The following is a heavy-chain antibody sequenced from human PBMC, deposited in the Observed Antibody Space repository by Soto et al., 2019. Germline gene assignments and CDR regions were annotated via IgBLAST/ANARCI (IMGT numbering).Heavy chain of an antibody. CDR1: GFIFSDYY. V-gene: IGHV3-11*01. J-gene: IGHJ4*02. CDR2: ISSDGSTI. Sequence: QVQLVESGGGLVEPGGSLRLSCVTSGFIFSDYYMTWIRQAPGKGLEWVSYISSDGSTIYYADSVKGRFTISRDNAKNSLFLQMESLRVEDTAVYYCLRPYFFDYWGQGTLVAVSS. CDR3: LRPYFFDY.